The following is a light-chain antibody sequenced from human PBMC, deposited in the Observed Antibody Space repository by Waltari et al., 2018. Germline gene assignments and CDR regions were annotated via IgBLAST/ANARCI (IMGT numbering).Light chain of an antibody. Sequence: ETMMTQSPATLSVSPGERATLSCRASQTVSINLAWYQQKPGQPPRLLIYGASTRATGIPARFSGSGSGTEFTLTISSLQSEDFAIYYWQQYNNWPPATFGLGTKVEIK. CDR3: QQYNNWPPAT. V-gene: IGKV3-15*01. CDR1: QTVSIN. J-gene: IGKJ1*01. CDR2: GAS.